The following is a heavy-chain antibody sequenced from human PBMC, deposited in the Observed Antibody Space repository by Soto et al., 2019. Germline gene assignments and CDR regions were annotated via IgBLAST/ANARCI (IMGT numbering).Heavy chain of an antibody. J-gene: IGHJ3*02. CDR3: ARDSTVPVRGVMRYAFDI. CDR1: GFTFSSYS. V-gene: IGHV3-21*01. D-gene: IGHD3-10*01. Sequence: EVQLVESGGGLVKPGGSLRLSCAASGFTFSSYSMNWVRQAPGKGLEWVSSISSSSSYIYYADSVKGRFTISRDNAKNSPSRQMNSLRAEDTAVYYCARDSTVPVRGVMRYAFDIWGQGTMVTVSS. CDR2: ISSSSSYI.